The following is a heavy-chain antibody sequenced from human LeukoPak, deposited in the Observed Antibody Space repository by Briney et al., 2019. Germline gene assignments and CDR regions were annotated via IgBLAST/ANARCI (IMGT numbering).Heavy chain of an antibody. Sequence: ASVKVSCKASGYTFTSYGISWVRQAPGQGLEWMGWISAYNGNTNYAQKLQGRVTMTTDTSTTTAYMELTSLRSDDAAMYFCARDWDRKIDSFEIWGQGTMVTVSS. CDR2: ISAYNGNT. D-gene: IGHD1-26*01. CDR3: ARDWDRKIDSFEI. CDR1: GYTFTSYG. V-gene: IGHV1-18*01. J-gene: IGHJ3*02.